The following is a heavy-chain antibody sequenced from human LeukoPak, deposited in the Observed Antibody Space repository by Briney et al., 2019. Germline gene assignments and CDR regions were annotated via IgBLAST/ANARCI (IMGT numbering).Heavy chain of an antibody. Sequence: SETLSLTCAVYGGSFSGYYWSGIRQPPGKGLEWIGEINHSESTNYNPSLKSRVTISVDTSKNQFSLKLSSVTAADTAVYYCARPYGSGSYYFDYWGQGTLVTVSS. CDR2: INHSEST. V-gene: IGHV4-34*01. D-gene: IGHD3-10*01. CDR3: ARPYGSGSYYFDY. J-gene: IGHJ4*02. CDR1: GGSFSGYY.